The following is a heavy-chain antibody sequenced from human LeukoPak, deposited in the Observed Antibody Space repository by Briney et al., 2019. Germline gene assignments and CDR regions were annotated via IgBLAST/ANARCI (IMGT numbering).Heavy chain of an antibody. D-gene: IGHD2/OR15-2a*01. CDR3: ARSGGPTFYDY. Sequence: MTSETLSLTCTVSGGSISTDYWSWIRQPAGKGLEWIGHIYPSGTTTYNPSLKSRVTMSMDTSRTQFSLRLSSVTAADTAVYYCARSGGPTFYDYWGQGTLVTVSP. J-gene: IGHJ4*02. V-gene: IGHV4-4*07. CDR1: GGSISTDY. CDR2: IYPSGTT.